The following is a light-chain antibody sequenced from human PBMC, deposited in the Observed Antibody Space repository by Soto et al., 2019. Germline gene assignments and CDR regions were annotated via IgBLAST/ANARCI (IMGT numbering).Light chain of an antibody. V-gene: IGKV3-11*01. CDR3: QQRSNWPLT. J-gene: IGKJ4*01. Sequence: EIVLTQSPATLSLSPGERATLSCRASESVSTYLAWYQQKPGQAPRLLIYDASNRVAGIPGRFSGSGSGTDFTLTISGLEPEDFAVYYCQQRSNWPLTFGGGTKVDIK. CDR2: DAS. CDR1: ESVSTY.